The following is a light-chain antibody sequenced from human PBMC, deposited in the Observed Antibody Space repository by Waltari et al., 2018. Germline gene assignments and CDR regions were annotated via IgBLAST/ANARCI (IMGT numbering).Light chain of an antibody. CDR2: GIT. J-gene: IGLJ3*02. Sequence: QSVLTQPPSVSGAPGQRVTISCTGSGSNIGAGYDVHWYQQLPRAAPNLLIYGITSRPLGVPARFFGSTAGASASLAIIGLQAEDEADYYCQSYDTSLSVVFGGGTKLTVL. V-gene: IGLV1-40*01. CDR1: GSNIGAGYD. CDR3: QSYDTSLSVV.